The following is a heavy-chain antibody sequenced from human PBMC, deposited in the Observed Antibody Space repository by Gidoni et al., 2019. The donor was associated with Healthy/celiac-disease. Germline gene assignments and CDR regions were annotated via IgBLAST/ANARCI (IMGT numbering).Heavy chain of an antibody. CDR3: ASSRFHRITSLDY. D-gene: IGHD3-10*01. J-gene: IGHJ4*02. CDR2: IYYSGST. Sequence: QVQLQESGPGLVKPSQTLSLTCTVPGGSIRSGDYYWSWIRQPPGKGLEWIGYIYYSGSTYYNPSLKSRVTISVDTSKNQFSLKLSSVTAADTAVYYCASSRFHRITSLDYWGQGTLVTVSS. CDR1: GGSIRSGDYY. V-gene: IGHV4-30-4*01.